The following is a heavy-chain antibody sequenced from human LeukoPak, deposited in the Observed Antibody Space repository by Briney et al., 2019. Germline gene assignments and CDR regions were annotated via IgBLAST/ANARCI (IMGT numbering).Heavy chain of an antibody. V-gene: IGHV4-34*01. Sequence: SESLSLTCAVYGGSFSGYYWSWIRQPPGKGLEWIGEINHSGSTNYNPSLKSRVTISVDTSKNQFSLKLSSVTAADTAVYYCARGRSSGWCDYWGQGILVTVSS. CDR1: GGSFSGYY. CDR3: ARGRSSGWCDY. J-gene: IGHJ4*02. CDR2: INHSGST. D-gene: IGHD6-19*01.